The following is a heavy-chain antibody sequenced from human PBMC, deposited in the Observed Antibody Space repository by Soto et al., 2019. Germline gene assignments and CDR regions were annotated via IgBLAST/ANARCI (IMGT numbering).Heavy chain of an antibody. CDR2: MNPNSANT. D-gene: IGHD2-2*01. CDR3: ARDSTGKSPTSCPEAYYSYGMDF. J-gene: IGHJ6*02. CDR1: GYTFTSYD. Sequence: ASVKVSCKASGYTFTSYDINWVRQATGQGLEWMGWMNPNSANTGYAQKFQGRVTMTRNTSISTAYMDLSSLRSEDTAVYYCARDSTGKSPTSCPEAYYSYGMDFWGQGTTVTVSS. V-gene: IGHV1-8*01.